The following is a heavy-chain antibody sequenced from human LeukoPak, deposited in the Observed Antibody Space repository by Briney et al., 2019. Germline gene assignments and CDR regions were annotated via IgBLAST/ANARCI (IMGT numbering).Heavy chain of an antibody. CDR2: ISAYNGNT. CDR3: ARVESIAARPPIDY. J-gene: IGHJ4*02. Sequence: ASVNVSCKASGYTFTSYGISWVRQAPGQGLEWMGGISAYNGNTNYAQKLQGRVTMTTDTSTSTAYMELRSLRSDDTAVYYCARVESIAARPPIDYWGQGTLVTVSS. CDR1: GYTFTSYG. V-gene: IGHV1-18*01. D-gene: IGHD6-6*01.